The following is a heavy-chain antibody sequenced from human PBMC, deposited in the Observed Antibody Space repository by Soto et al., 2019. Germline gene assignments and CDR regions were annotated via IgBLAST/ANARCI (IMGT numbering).Heavy chain of an antibody. D-gene: IGHD3-22*01. J-gene: IGHJ1*01. V-gene: IGHV1-46*01. CDR3: ARASISGTYYYDSSGYYGPQYFQH. CDR1: AYTLTSYY. Sequence: SVKVSCKASAYTLTSYYMHWVRQAPGQGLEWMGIINPSGGSTSYAQKFQGRVTMTRDTSTSTVYMELSSLRSEDTAVYYCARASISGTYYYDSSGYYGPQYFQHWGQG. CDR2: INPSGGST.